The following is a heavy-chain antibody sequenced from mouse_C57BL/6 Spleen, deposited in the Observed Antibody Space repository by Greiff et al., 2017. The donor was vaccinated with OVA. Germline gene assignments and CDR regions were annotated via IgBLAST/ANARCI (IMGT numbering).Heavy chain of an antibody. V-gene: IGHV1-18*01. CDR3: ARSGLLRGFAY. J-gene: IGHJ3*01. CDR2: INPNNGGT. CDR1: GYTFTDYN. Sequence: VQLKESGPELVKPGASVKIPCKASGYTFTDYNMDWVKQSHGKSLEWIGDINPNNGGTIYNQKFKGKATLTVDKSSSTAYMELRSLTSEDTAVYYCARSGLLRGFAYWGQGTLVTVSA. D-gene: IGHD1-1*01.